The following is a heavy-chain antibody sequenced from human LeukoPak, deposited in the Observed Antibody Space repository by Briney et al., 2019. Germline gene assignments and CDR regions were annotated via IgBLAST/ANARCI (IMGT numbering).Heavy chain of an antibody. CDR3: ARATGVSGDDY. D-gene: IGHD7-27*01. V-gene: IGHV4-39*02. Sequence: SETLSLTCTVSGDSISSSSYYWGWIRQPPGKGLAWIGSIYYSGSTYYNPSLKSPVTISVDTSKNQFSLKLSSVTAADTAVYYCARATGVSGDDYWGQGTLVTVSS. J-gene: IGHJ4*02. CDR2: IYYSGST. CDR1: GDSISSSSYY.